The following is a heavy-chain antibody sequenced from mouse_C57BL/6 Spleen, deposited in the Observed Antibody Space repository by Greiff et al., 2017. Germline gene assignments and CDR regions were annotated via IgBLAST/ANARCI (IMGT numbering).Heavy chain of an antibody. CDR3: AGGSYGSSLWYFDV. V-gene: IGHV1-69*01. J-gene: IGHJ1*03. Sequence: QVQLQQPGAELVMPGASVKLSCKASGYTFTSYWMHWVKQRPGQGLEWIGEIDPSDSYTNYNQKFKGKSTLTVDKSSRTAYLQLSSLTCGDSAVYYGAGGSYGSSLWYFDVWGTGTTVTVSS. CDR2: IDPSDSYT. D-gene: IGHD1-1*01. CDR1: GYTFTSYW.